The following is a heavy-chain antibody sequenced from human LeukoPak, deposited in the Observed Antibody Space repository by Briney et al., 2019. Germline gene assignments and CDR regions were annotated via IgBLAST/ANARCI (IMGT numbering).Heavy chain of an antibody. V-gene: IGHV4-61*01. CDR1: GGSVSSATYY. D-gene: IGHD6-6*01. J-gene: IGHJ4*02. Sequence: SETLSLTCTVSGGSVSSATYYWSWIRQPPGKGLEWIGYIYYSGSTNCNPSFKSRVTISLDTSENQFSLKLTSVTAADTAVYYCARVRQLVPGYFFDYWGQGALVTVSS. CDR3: ARVRQLVPGYFFDY. CDR2: IYYSGST.